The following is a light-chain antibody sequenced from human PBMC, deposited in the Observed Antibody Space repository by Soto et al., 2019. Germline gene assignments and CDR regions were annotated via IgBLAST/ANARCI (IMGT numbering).Light chain of an antibody. J-gene: IGKJ4*01. CDR3: QHYSTSPLT. CDR1: QSVASNY. V-gene: IGKV3-20*01. CDR2: AAS. Sequence: EIVLTQSPDTLSLSPGERATLSCRASQSVASNYLSWYQQKPGQAPRLLIYAASNRATGISDRFGGSGSGPDFIPPISRLEPEHSEVYYRQHYSTSPLTFGGGTKVEIK.